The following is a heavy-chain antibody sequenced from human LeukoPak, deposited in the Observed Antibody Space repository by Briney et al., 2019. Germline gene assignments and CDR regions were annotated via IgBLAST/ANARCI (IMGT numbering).Heavy chain of an antibody. D-gene: IGHD6-13*01. J-gene: IGHJ4*02. CDR3: ARARLGSLVDY. Sequence: PGGSLRLSCAASGFTFSSYWMSWVRQAPGKGLEWVANIKQDGSEKYYVDSVKGRFTISRDNARNSLYLQMNSLRAEDTAVYYCARARLGSLVDYWGQGTLVTVSS. CDR1: GFTFSSYW. V-gene: IGHV3-7*01. CDR2: IKQDGSEK.